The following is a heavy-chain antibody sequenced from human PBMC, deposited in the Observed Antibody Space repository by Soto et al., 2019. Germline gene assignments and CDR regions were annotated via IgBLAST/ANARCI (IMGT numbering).Heavy chain of an antibody. CDR1: GGSISDSNHY. CDR2: IYYGGST. CDR3: ARRSHTTWPPY. Sequence: QVQLQESGPGLVKPSETLSLTCSVSGGSISDSNHYCVWIRQPPGKGLEWIGSIYYGGSTYYNPSLQSRVSVSAATSKPQASPKVNSVTVADTAVYYCARRSHTTWPPYWGHGTHVTVAS. J-gene: IGHJ4*01. V-gene: IGHV4-39*01. D-gene: IGHD2-2*01.